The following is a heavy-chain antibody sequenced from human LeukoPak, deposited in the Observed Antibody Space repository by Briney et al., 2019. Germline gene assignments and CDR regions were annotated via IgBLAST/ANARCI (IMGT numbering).Heavy chain of an antibody. CDR3: ARMTTVTTGIDY. Sequence: SETPSLTCTVSGGSISGYYWNWIRQPPGKGLEWIGYISYSGSTTHNPSLKSRVTISADTSKNQFSLKLSSVTAADTAVYYCARMTTVTTGIDYWGQGTLVTVSS. CDR2: ISYSGST. J-gene: IGHJ4*02. V-gene: IGHV4-59*12. CDR1: GGSISGYY. D-gene: IGHD4-17*01.